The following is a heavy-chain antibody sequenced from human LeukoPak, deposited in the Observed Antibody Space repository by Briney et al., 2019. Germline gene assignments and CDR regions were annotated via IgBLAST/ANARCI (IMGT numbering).Heavy chain of an antibody. CDR2: ISYDGSSK. J-gene: IGHJ5*02. CDR3: ARDRVGVQVPAANTNWFDP. Sequence: GRSLRLSCAASGFTFSSYAMHWVRQAPGKGLEWVAVISYDGSSKYYADSVKGRFTISRDNSKNTLYLQMNSLRAEDTAVYYCARDRVGVQVPAANTNWFDPWGQGTLVTVSS. CDR1: GFTFSSYA. V-gene: IGHV3-30-3*01. D-gene: IGHD2-2*01.